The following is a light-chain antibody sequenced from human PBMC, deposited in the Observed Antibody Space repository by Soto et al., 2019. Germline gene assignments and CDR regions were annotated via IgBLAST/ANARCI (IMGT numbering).Light chain of an antibody. Sequence: FYCQRNTGKARKLVNYEGSSRPSGISNRFSGSKSGNTASLTISGLQAEDEADYYCSSYTSSSTPHVVFGGGTKLTVL. V-gene: IGLV2-14*01. J-gene: IGLJ2*01. CDR2: EGS. CDR3: SSYTSSSTPHVV.